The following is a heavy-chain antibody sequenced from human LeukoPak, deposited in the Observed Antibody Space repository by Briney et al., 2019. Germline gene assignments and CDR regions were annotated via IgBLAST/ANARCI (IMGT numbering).Heavy chain of an antibody. CDR1: GFTFSDYY. D-gene: IGHD5-24*01. J-gene: IGHJ4*02. V-gene: IGHV3-11*04. CDR2: ISSSGGTI. CDR3: ARVLHAYLQSSPLNY. Sequence: GGSLRLSCADSGFTFSDYYMSWIRQAPGKGLEWVSYISSSGGTIYYADSVKGRFTISRDNAKNSLYLQMNSLRAEDTAVYYCARVLHAYLQSSPLNYWGQGTLVTVSS.